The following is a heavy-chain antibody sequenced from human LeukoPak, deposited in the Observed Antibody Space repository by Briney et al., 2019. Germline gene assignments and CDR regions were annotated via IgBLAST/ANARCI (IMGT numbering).Heavy chain of an antibody. V-gene: IGHV3-30*18. D-gene: IGHD5-18*01. CDR2: ISNDGSKK. CDR3: TKDRYSYAFEYSDS. Sequence: GGSLRLSCAASGFTFSSYGMHWVRQAPGKGLDWVAVISNDGSKKYYADSVKGRFTISRDNSKNTLSLQVSSLRTEDTAVYYCTKDRYSYAFEYSDSWGQGTLVTVSS. J-gene: IGHJ4*02. CDR1: GFTFSSYG.